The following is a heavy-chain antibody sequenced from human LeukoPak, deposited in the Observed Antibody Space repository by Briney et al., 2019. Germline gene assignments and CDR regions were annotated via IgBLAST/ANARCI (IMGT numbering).Heavy chain of an antibody. Sequence: ASVKVSCKASGGTFSSYAISWVRQAPGQGLEWMGRIIPILGIANYAQKFQGRVTITADKSTSTAYMELSSLRSEDTAVYYCASGYCSGGSCYSDYYYYGMDVWGQGTTVTVSS. CDR3: ASGYCSGGSCYSDYYYYGMDV. CDR1: GGTFSSYA. J-gene: IGHJ6*02. D-gene: IGHD2-15*01. V-gene: IGHV1-69*04. CDR2: IIPILGIA.